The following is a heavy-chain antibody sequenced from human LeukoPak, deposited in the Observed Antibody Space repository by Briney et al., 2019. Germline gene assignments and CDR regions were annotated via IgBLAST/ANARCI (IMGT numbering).Heavy chain of an antibody. J-gene: IGHJ5*02. CDR1: GYTFTGYY. Sequence: ASVKVSCKASGYTFTGYYMHWVRQAPGQGLEWMGWINPNSGGTNYAQKFQGRVTMTRDTSISTAYMELSRLRSDDTAVYYCARDLARPTIPYNWFDPWGQGTLATVSS. D-gene: IGHD4/OR15-4a*01. V-gene: IGHV1-2*02. CDR3: ARDLARPTIPYNWFDP. CDR2: INPNSGGT.